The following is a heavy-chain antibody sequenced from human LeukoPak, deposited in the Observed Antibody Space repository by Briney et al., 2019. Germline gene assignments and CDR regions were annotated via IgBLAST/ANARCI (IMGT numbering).Heavy chain of an antibody. CDR1: GFTVSSSY. J-gene: IGHJ4*02. V-gene: IGHV3-53*01. CDR3: ARGEPYCSGGSCYFRTTPFDY. CDR2: IYSGGST. Sequence: GGSLRLSCAASGFTVSSSYVSWVRQAPGKGLEWVSVIYSGGSTYYADSVKGRFTISRDNSKNTLYLQMNSLRAEDTAVYYCARGEPYCSGGSCYFRTTPFDYWGQGTLVTVSS. D-gene: IGHD2-15*01.